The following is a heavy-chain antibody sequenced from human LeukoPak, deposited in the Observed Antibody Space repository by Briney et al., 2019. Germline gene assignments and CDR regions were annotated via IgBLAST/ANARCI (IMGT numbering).Heavy chain of an antibody. CDR2: IRSKAYGGKP. V-gene: IGHV3-49*04. D-gene: IGHD3-22*01. Sequence: PGGSLRLSCTASGFNFGAHAMSWVRQAPWKGLEWVGFIRSKAYGGKPDYAASAKGRFTIARDDSESIAYLQMDSLKTEDTAVYYCTRVNYYDSSSFYYGYFDYWGQGTLVTVSS. J-gene: IGHJ4*02. CDR1: GFNFGAHA. CDR3: TRVNYYDSSSFYYGYFDY.